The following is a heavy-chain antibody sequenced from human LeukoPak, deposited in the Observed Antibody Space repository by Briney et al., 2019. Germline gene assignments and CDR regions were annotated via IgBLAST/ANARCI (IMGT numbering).Heavy chain of an antibody. J-gene: IGHJ6*02. CDR1: GFTFSSYS. CDR2: ISSSSSYI. V-gene: IGHV3-21*01. Sequence: GGSLRLSCAASGFTFSSYSMNWVRQAPGKGLEWVSSISSSSSYIYYADSVKGRFTISRDNAKNSLYLQMNSLRAEDTAVYYCARGSPSSSSSTDYGMDVWGQGTTVTVSS. D-gene: IGHD6-6*01. CDR3: ARGSPSSSSSTDYGMDV.